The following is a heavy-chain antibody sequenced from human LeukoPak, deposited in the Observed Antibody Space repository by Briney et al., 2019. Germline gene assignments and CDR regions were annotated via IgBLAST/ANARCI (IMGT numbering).Heavy chain of an antibody. CDR3: ARSGYYDSSGRNFDY. CDR1: GGSISSYY. Sequence: PSETLSLTCTVSGGSISSYYWSWIRQPPGKGLEWIGYIYYSGSTNYNPSLKSRVTISVDTSKNQFSLKLSSVTAADTAVYYCARSGYYDSSGRNFDYWGQGTLVTVSS. J-gene: IGHJ4*02. D-gene: IGHD3-22*01. CDR2: IYYSGST. V-gene: IGHV4-59*01.